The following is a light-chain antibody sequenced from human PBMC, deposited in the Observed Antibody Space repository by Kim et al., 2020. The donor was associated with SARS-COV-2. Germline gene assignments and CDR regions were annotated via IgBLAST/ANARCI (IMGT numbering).Light chain of an antibody. Sequence: QLVLTQPPSVSGAPGQRVTISCTGSSSNIGAGYDVHWYQQLPGTAPKLLIYDNNNRPSGVPDRFSGSKSGTSASLAITGLQTEDEADYYCQSFDSSLTTVFGTGTKVTVL. CDR2: DNN. J-gene: IGLJ1*01. V-gene: IGLV1-40*01. CDR1: SSNIGAGYD. CDR3: QSFDSSLTTV.